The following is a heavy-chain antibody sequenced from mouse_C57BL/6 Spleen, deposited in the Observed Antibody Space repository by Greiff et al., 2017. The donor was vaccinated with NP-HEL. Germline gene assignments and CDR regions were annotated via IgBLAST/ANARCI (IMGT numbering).Heavy chain of an antibody. CDR2: IDPETGGT. Sequence: VKLMESGAELVRPGASVTLSCKASGYTFTDYEMHWVKQTPVHGLEWIGAIDPETGGTAYNQKFKGKAILTADKSSSTAYMELRSLTSEDSAVYYCTGIFYWGQGTLVTVSA. CDR1: GYTFTDYE. V-gene: IGHV1-15*01. J-gene: IGHJ3*01. CDR3: TGIFY.